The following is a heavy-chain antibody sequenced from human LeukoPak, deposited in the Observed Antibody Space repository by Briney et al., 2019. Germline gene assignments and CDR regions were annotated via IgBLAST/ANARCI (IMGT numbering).Heavy chain of an antibody. Sequence: GGPLRLSCAASGFTFSSYEMNWVRQAPGKGLEWVSYISSSGSTIYYADSVKGRFTISRDNAKNSLYLQMNSLRAEDTAVYYCATPTPHSSDPSLYYYYMDVWGKGTTVTISS. CDR1: GFTFSSYE. CDR2: ISSSGSTI. J-gene: IGHJ6*03. CDR3: ATPTPHSSDPSLYYYYMDV. V-gene: IGHV3-48*03. D-gene: IGHD3-10*01.